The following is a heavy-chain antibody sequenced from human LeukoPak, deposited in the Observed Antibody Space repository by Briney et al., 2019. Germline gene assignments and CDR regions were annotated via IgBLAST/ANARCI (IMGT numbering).Heavy chain of an antibody. Sequence: PGGTLRLSCAASGFTFCGYAMHWVRQAPGKGLEYVSDISSNGGSTYYTHSVRGRFTIYRYNSKNKLYLQRGRLRAADMAVCSCTREPGSSLRHYYYYHMDVWGKGTTVTVS. V-gene: IGHV3-64*01. CDR2: ISSNGGST. CDR3: TREPGSSLRHYYYYHMDV. D-gene: IGHD6-13*01. J-gene: IGHJ6*03. CDR1: GFTFCGYA.